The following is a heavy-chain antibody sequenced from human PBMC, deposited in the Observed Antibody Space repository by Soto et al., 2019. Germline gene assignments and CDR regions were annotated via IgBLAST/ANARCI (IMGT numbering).Heavy chain of an antibody. CDR2: IDSDGRTT. CDR1: GFTLRSYW. CDR3: ARGVVVYQQLVRGRDRFDP. J-gene: IGHJ5*02. V-gene: IGHV3-74*01. D-gene: IGHD6-13*01. Sequence: EVQLVESGGGQVQPGGSLTLSCAVSGFTLRSYWMHWVRQAPGKGLEWVARIDSDGRTTNYADSVKGRFTISRDNAKNTVFLHMNSLRAEDRALYYCARGVVVYQQLVRGRDRFDPWGQGTLVTVSS.